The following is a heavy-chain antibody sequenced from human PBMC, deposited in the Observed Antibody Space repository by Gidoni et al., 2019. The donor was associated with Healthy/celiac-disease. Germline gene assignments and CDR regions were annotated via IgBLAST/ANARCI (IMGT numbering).Heavy chain of an antibody. CDR3: ARATIFGVVIIMADAFDI. J-gene: IGHJ3*02. D-gene: IGHD3-3*01. V-gene: IGHV4-34*01. CDR2: INHSGST. Sequence: QVQLQQWGAGLLKPSETLSLTCAVYGGSFSGYYWSWIRQPPGKGLEWIGEINHSGSTNYNPSLKSRVTISVDTSKNQFSLKLSSVTAADTAVYYCARATIFGVVIIMADAFDIWGQGTMVTVSS. CDR1: GGSFSGYY.